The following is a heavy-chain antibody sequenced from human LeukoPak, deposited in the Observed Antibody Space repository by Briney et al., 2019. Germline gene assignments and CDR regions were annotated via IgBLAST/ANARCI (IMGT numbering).Heavy chain of an antibody. CDR1: LCTFSRYA. J-gene: IGHJ5*02. Sequence: SVKVSCKASLCTFSRYAISEVRQAAAQGLEGMGRIIPIRVIANYAQKFQGRVTITADKSTSTAYMELSSRRSEDTAVYYCAREECGGDCYNLYWCAPWGQGTLVTVSS. CDR2: IIPIRVIA. CDR3: AREECGGDCYNLYWCAP. D-gene: IGHD2-21*02. V-gene: IGHV1-69*04.